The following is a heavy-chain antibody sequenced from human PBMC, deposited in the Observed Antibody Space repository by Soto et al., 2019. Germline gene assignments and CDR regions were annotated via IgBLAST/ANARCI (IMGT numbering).Heavy chain of an antibody. V-gene: IGHV3-23*01. CDR1: GLTCRDHA. Sequence: PVRPLRLPCAASGLTCRDHAIRWIRQDQGKGLEWVSAISGGGGSTYYADSVKGRFTISRDNSKNTLYLQMNSLRAEDTAVYYCAKELKRRHRNNWFAPWVQGTLVTVTS. CDR3: AKELKRRHRNNWFAP. J-gene: IGHJ5*02. D-gene: IGHD6-25*01. CDR2: ISGGGGST.